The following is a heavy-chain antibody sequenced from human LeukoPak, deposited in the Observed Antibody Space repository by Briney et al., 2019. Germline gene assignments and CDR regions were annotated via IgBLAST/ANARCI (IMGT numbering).Heavy chain of an antibody. CDR2: IYYSGST. D-gene: IGHD6-19*01. CDR1: AGSISSSSYY. J-gene: IGHJ4*02. Sequence: PSETLSLTCTVSAGSISSSSYYWGWIRQPPGKGLEWIGSIYYSGSTYYNPSLKSRVTISVDTSKNQFSLKLSSVTAADTAVYYCARQLGGWYGPNFDYWGQGTLVTVSS. V-gene: IGHV4-39*01. CDR3: ARQLGGWYGPNFDY.